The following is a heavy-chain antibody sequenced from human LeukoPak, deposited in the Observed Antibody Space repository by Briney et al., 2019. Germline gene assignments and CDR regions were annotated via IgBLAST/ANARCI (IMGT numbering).Heavy chain of an antibody. CDR3: ARSSSGSYYND. V-gene: IGHV4-59*08. J-gene: IGHJ4*02. Sequence: PSETLSLTCTVSGGSISSYYWNWIRQPPGKGLEWIGYISHSGSTDYKSSLKSRVTISRDTSKNQFSLKLSSVTAADTAVYYCARSSSGSYYNDWGQGTLVTVSS. CDR1: GGSISSYY. D-gene: IGHD1-26*01. CDR2: ISHSGST.